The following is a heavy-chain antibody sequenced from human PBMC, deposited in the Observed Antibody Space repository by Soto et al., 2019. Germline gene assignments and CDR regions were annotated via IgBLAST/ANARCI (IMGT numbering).Heavy chain of an antibody. J-gene: IGHJ4*02. CDR2: IYYSGST. CDR3: ARGYGDYVLDY. V-gene: IGHV4-59*08. Sequence: QVQLQESGPGLVKPSETLSLTCTVSGGSISSYYWSWIRQPPGKGLEWIGYIYYSGSTNYNPSLTSGVTTSVAMTTNPFSLQLSSVTAASTAVYYCARGYGDYVLDYWGQGTLVTVSS. D-gene: IGHD4-17*01. CDR1: GGSISSYY.